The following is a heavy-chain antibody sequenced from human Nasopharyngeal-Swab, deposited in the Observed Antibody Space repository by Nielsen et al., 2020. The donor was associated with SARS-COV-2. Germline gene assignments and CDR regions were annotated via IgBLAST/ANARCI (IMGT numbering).Heavy chain of an antibody. Sequence: SDTLSLTCTVPGGSVSSGSYYWSSIRQPPGKGLEWIGYIYYSGSTNYNPSLKSRVTISVDTSKNQFSLKLSSVTAADTAVYYCARDPRVTTVTIWGGYYYGMDVWGQGTTVTVSS. CDR1: GGSVSSGSYY. J-gene: IGHJ6*02. CDR2: IYYSGST. V-gene: IGHV4-61*01. CDR3: ARDPRVTTVTIWGGYYYGMDV. D-gene: IGHD4-17*01.